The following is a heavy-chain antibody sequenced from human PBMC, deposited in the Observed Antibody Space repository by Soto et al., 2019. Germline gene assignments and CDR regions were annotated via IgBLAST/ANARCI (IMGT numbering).Heavy chain of an antibody. D-gene: IGHD6-6*01. V-gene: IGHV3-73*01. J-gene: IGHJ4*02. CDR3: TRRDSSSST. CDR2: IRSIANSYAT. CDR1: GFTFSGSA. Sequence: GGSLRLSCAASGFTFSGSAMHWVRQASGKGLEWVGRIRSIANSYATAYAASVKGRFTFSRDDSKNTAYLQINSLKTEDTAVYYCTRRDSSSSTWGQGTLVTVSS.